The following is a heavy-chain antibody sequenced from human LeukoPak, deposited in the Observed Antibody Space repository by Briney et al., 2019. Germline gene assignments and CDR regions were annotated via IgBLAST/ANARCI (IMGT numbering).Heavy chain of an antibody. CDR1: GFTFSSYG. CDR2: ISYDGSNK. CDR3: AKDLAVAGLFDY. V-gene: IGHV3-30*18. D-gene: IGHD6-19*01. J-gene: IGHJ4*02. Sequence: PGRSLRLSCAASGFTFSSYGMHWVRQAPGKGLEWVAVISYDGSNKYYAASVKGRFTISRDNSKNALYLQMNSLRAEDTAVYYCAKDLAVAGLFDYWGQGTLVTV.